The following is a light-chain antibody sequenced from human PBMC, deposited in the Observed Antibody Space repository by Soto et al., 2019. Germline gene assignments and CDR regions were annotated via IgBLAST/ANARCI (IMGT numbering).Light chain of an antibody. V-gene: IGKV1-5*01. Sequence: DIQMTQSPSTLSASVGDRVTITCRASQSISSWLAWYQQKPGKAPKLLIYDASSLESGVPSRFSGSGSGTEFTLTISSLQPDDFANYYCQQYNSYWTFRQGTK. CDR3: QQYNSYWT. CDR2: DAS. J-gene: IGKJ1*01. CDR1: QSISSW.